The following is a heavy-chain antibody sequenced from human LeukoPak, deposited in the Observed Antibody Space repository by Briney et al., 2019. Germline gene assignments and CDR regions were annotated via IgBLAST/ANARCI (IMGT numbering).Heavy chain of an antibody. CDR2: ISGYNDNP. V-gene: IGHV1-18*01. CDR1: GYTFTNFG. J-gene: IGHJ5*02. CDR3: ARDDSVA. D-gene: IGHD3-16*01. Sequence: GASVKVSCKTSGYTFTNFGISWARQAPGQGLEWMGWISGYNDNPNYAQNLHGRVTMTIDTSTSTAYMELRSLRSDDTAVYYCARDDSVAWGQGTLVTVSS.